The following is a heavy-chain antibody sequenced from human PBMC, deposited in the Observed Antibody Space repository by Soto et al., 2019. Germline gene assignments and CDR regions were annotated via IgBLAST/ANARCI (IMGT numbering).Heavy chain of an antibody. Sequence: PGESLKISFTGSGYIFTSYWISWVRQMPGKGLEWMGRIDPSDSYTNYSPSFQGHVTISADKSIRTAYLQWSSLKASDTAMYYCAREEINYGMDVWGQGTTVTVSS. CDR2: IDPSDSYT. J-gene: IGHJ6*02. CDR3: AREEINYGMDV. CDR1: GYIFTSYW. V-gene: IGHV5-10-1*01.